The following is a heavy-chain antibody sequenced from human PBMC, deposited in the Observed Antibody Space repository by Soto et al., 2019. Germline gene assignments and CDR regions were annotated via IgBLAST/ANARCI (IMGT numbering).Heavy chain of an antibody. CDR1: GFTFSSYA. Sequence: GGSLRLSCSASGFTFSSYAMHWVRQAPGKGLEYVSGLTSQGGIKFYADSVKGRFTTSRDNSNYTLDLQMTSLRPEDTDVYYCVKDLTLPGSRAFDIWGQGTLVTVSS. CDR3: VKDLTLPGSRAFDI. CDR2: LTSQGGIK. D-gene: IGHD1-26*01. J-gene: IGHJ4*02. V-gene: IGHV3-64D*06.